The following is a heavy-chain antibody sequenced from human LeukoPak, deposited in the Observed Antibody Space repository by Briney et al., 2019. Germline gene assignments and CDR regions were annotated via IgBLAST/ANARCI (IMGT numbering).Heavy chain of an antibody. CDR2: IYSGGST. Sequence: GGSLRLSCAASGFTVSSNYMSWVRQAPGKGLEWVSVIYSGGSTYYADSVKGRFTISRDNSKNTLYLQMNSLRAEDTAVYYCATIHTIFGAVDYYGMDVWGQGTTVTVSS. D-gene: IGHD3-3*01. CDR1: GFTVSSNY. CDR3: ATIHTIFGAVDYYGMDV. V-gene: IGHV3-66*01. J-gene: IGHJ6*02.